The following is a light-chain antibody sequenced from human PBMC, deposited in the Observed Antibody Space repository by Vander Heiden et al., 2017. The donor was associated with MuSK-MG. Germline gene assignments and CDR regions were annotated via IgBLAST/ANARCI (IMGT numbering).Light chain of an antibody. CDR3: SSYTSSRTHVV. Sequence: QSALTQPASVSGSPGQSITISCTGTTSDVGLYNYVSWYQQHPGKAPKLIIYDVSNRPSGISNRFSGSKSGNTASLTISGPQAEDEADYYCSSYTSSRTHVVFGGGTKLTVL. J-gene: IGLJ2*01. CDR2: DVS. CDR1: TSDVGLYNY. V-gene: IGLV2-14*01.